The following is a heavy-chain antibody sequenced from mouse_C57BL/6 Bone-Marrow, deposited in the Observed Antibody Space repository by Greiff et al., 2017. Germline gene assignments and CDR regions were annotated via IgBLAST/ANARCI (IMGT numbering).Heavy chain of an antibody. Sequence: QVQLQQPGAELVKPGASVKMSCKASGYTFTSYWITWVKQRPGQGLEWIGDIYPGSGSTNYNEKFTSTATLTVDTSSSTAYMQLSSLTSEDSAVYDCARGKIGGVREGYWGQGTTLTVSS. V-gene: IGHV1-55*01. J-gene: IGHJ2*01. CDR1: GYTFTSYW. CDR2: IYPGSGST. CDR3: ARGKIGGVREGY. D-gene: IGHD1-1*02.